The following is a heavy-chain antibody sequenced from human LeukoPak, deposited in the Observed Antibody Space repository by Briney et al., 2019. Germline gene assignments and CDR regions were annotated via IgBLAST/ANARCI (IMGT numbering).Heavy chain of an antibody. CDR2: INHSGST. V-gene: IGHV4-34*01. CDR3: ASGLSGYDFWSGYYNFFDH. CDR1: GGSFSGYY. Sequence: SETLSLTCAVYGGSFSGYYWSWIRQPPGKGLEWIGEINHSGSTNYNPSLKSRVTISVDTSKNQFSLKLSSVTAADTAVYYCASGLSGYDFWSGYYNFFDHWGQGTLVTVSS. D-gene: IGHD3-3*01. J-gene: IGHJ5*02.